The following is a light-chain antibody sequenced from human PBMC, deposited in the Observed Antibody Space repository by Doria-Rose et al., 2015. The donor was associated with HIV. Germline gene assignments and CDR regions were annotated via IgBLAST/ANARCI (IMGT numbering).Light chain of an antibody. CDR2: EGN. Sequence: PPSVSESPGKTVTISCTRSSGSIASNYVQWYQQRPGSSPTTVIFEGNQRPSGVPDRFSGSIDSSSNPASLTISGLKTEDEADYYCQSHDTSIVVFGGGARLTVL. CDR3: QSHDTSIVV. CDR1: SGSIASNY. V-gene: IGLV6-57*01. J-gene: IGLJ2*01.